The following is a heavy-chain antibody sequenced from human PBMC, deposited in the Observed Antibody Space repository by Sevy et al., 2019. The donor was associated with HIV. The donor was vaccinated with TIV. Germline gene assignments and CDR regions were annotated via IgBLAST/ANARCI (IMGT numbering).Heavy chain of an antibody. D-gene: IGHD2-2*01. CDR2: RKQDGSEK. V-gene: IGHV3-7*01. Sequence: RGSLRLSCAASGFTFSSYWMSWVRRAPGKGLEWVASRKQDGSEKYYVDSVKGRFTISRDNAKNSLYLQMNSLRAEDTAVYYCAREPGWGHIVVVPGLDVWGKGTTVTVSS. J-gene: IGHJ6*04. CDR3: AREPGWGHIVVVPGLDV. CDR1: GFTFSSYW.